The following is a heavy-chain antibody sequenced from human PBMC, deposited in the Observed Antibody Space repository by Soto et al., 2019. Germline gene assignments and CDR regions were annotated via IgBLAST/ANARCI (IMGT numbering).Heavy chain of an antibody. D-gene: IGHD3-16*01. V-gene: IGHV1-18*01. Sequence: QVQLVQSGDEVKKPGASVKVSCKASGYIFVNYGIAWVRQAPGQGLEWMGWISPYTGNTHSATKVQGRLTMTTDTPAGTGYMDVGSLTSEDTAVDFCVMVDNYVTPTPQDVRGQGTTVTVSS. J-gene: IGHJ6*02. CDR1: GYIFVNYG. CDR2: ISPYTGNT. CDR3: VMVDNYVTPTPQDV.